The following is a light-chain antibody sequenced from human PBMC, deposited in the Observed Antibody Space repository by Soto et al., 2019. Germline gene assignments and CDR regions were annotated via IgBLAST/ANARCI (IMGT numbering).Light chain of an antibody. CDR2: EVT. CDR1: SSYVGFYNY. Sequence: QSALTQPASVSGSPGQSITISCSGTSSYVGFYNYVSWFQQYPGKAPKLMIFEVTNRPSGVSDRFSGSKSDNTASLTISGLQADDEADYFCTSYTTSSTWVFGGGTKLTVL. V-gene: IGLV2-14*01. CDR3: TSYTTSSTWV. J-gene: IGLJ3*02.